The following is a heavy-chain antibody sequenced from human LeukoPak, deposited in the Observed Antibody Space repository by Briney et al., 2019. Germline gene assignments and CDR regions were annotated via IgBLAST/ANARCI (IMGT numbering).Heavy chain of an antibody. CDR3: ARDPVPDGKRYYFDY. Sequence: SGGSLRLSCAASGFTFSDYYMSWIRQAPGKGLEWVSYISSSGSTIYYADSVKGRFTISRDNAKNSLYLQMNSLRAEDTAVYYCARDPVPDGKRYYFDYWGQGTLVTVSS. D-gene: IGHD5-24*01. CDR1: GFTFSDYY. J-gene: IGHJ4*02. CDR2: ISSSGSTI. V-gene: IGHV3-11*01.